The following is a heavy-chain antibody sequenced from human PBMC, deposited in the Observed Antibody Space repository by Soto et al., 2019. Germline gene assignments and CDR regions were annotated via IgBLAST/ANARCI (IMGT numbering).Heavy chain of an antibody. J-gene: IGHJ4*02. V-gene: IGHV4-39*01. CDR1: GGSISSSSYY. D-gene: IGHD6-19*01. CDR2: IYYSGNT. Sequence: SETLSLTCTVSGGSISSSSYYWGWIRQPPGKGLGWIGNIYYSGNTYYNPSLKSRVTISVDTSKNQFSLKLSSVTAADTAVYYCARLPLDSSGWYYFDYWGQGTLVTVSS. CDR3: ARLPLDSSGWYYFDY.